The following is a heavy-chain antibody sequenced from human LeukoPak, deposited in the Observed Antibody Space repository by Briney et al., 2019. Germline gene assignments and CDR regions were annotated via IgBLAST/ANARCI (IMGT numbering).Heavy chain of an antibody. CDR3: ARDRVPFVVVVAATEFDY. CDR1: GFTFSSYS. Sequence: GGSLRLSCAASGFTFSSYSMNWVRQAPGKGLEWVSSISSSSSYIYYEDSVKGRFTISRDNAKNSLYLQMNSLRAEDTAVYYCARDRVPFVVVVAATEFDYWGQGTLVTVSS. D-gene: IGHD2-15*01. J-gene: IGHJ4*02. V-gene: IGHV3-21*01. CDR2: ISSSSSYI.